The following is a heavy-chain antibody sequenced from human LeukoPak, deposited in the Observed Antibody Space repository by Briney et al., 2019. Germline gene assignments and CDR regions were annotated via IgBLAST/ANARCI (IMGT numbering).Heavy chain of an antibody. Sequence: PSQTLSLTCTVSGGSISSGGYYWSWIRQHPGKGLEWIGYIYYSGSTYYNPSLKSRVTISVDTSKNQFSLKLSSVTAEDTAVYYCARAPRGYSYGALFDYWGQGALVTVSS. D-gene: IGHD5-18*01. V-gene: IGHV4-31*03. J-gene: IGHJ4*02. CDR1: GGSISSGGYY. CDR2: IYYSGST. CDR3: ARAPRGYSYGALFDY.